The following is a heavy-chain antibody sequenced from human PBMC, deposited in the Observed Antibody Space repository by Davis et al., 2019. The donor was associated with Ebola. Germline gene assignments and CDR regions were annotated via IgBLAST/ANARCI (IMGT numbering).Heavy chain of an antibody. J-gene: IGHJ3*02. V-gene: IGHV5-10-1*01. D-gene: IGHD6-19*01. CDR2: IDPSDSYT. CDR3: ARHLSSGWHDAFDI. CDR1: GYSFTSYW. Sequence: GGSLRLSCKGSGYSFTSYWISWVRQMPGKGLEWMGMIDPSDSYTKYSPSFQGHVTISADKSISTALQWSSLKASDTAMYYCARHLSSGWHDAFDIWGQGTMVTVSS.